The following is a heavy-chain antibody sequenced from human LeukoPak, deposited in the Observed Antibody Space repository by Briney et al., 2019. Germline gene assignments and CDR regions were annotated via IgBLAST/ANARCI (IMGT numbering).Heavy chain of an antibody. CDR2: IYTSGST. V-gene: IGHV4-61*02. J-gene: IGHJ4*02. CDR1: GGSISSGSYY. CDR3: ARFQLWLLGTPFPDY. Sequence: SQTLSLTCTVSGGSISSGSYYWSWIRQPAGKGLEWIGRIYTSGSTNYNPSLKSRVTISVDTSKNQFSLKLSSVTAADTAVYYCARFQLWLLGTPFPDYWGQGTLVTVSS. D-gene: IGHD5-18*01.